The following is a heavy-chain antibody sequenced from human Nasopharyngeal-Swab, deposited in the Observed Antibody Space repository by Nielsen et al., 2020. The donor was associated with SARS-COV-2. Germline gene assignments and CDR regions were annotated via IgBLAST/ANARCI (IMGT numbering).Heavy chain of an antibody. J-gene: IGHJ4*02. CDR1: TSSFSSPW. D-gene: IGHD6-19*01. CDR3: ARLHFASGPFDY. V-gene: IGHV5-51*01. CDR2: ISPYDTNT. Sequence: GGSLRLSCKGSTSSFSSPWIGWVRHMPGKGLEWMGPISPYDTNTRYSPSFQGQVTSSAHKSISTTYLQWTSLKDSDTAMYYCARLHFASGPFDYWGQGTLVTVSS.